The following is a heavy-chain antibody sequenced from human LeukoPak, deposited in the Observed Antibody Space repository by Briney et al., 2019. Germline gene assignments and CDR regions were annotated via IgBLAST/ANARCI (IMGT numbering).Heavy chain of an antibody. Sequence: PGRSLRLSCVASGFTFSTYGMHWVRQAPGKGLEWVAVISYDGSNKYYADSAKGRFTISRDNSKNTLYLQMNSLRAEDTAVYYCAKETGSGSYYEYYFDYWGQGTLVTVSS. V-gene: IGHV3-30*18. J-gene: IGHJ4*02. CDR2: ISYDGSNK. CDR3: AKETGSGSYYEYYFDY. CDR1: GFTFSTYG. D-gene: IGHD3-10*01.